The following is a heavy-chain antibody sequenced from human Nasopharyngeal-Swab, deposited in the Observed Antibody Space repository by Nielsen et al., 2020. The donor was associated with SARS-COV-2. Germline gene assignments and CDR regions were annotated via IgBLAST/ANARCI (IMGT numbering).Heavy chain of an antibody. CDR2: IFYSGST. J-gene: IGHJ4*02. CDR1: GGSISSGGYL. V-gene: IGHV4-31*03. Sequence: LRLSCTVSGGSISSGGYLWSWIRQHPGKGLEWIGYIFYSGSTSYNPSLKSRLTISLDTSKNQFSLKLSSVTAADTAVYYCARVDDYGGLLDYWGQGTLVTVSS. CDR3: ARVDDYGGLLDY. D-gene: IGHD4-23*01.